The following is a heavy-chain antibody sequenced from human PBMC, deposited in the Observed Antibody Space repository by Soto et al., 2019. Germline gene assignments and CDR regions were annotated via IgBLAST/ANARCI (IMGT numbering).Heavy chain of an antibody. J-gene: IGHJ4*01. CDR3: AREYTDRNLDY. CDR2: IYYSWST. CDR1: GGSISSGGYS. V-gene: IGHV4-30-2*01. D-gene: IGHD5-18*01. Sequence: SETLSLTCAVSGGSISSGGYSLSWIRQPPGKNMEWIGYIYYSWSTYYNPYLKSLVTTSVDRSKNQFSLKLSTVTAADTAVYHWAREYTDRNLDYFCQGTLVTVSS.